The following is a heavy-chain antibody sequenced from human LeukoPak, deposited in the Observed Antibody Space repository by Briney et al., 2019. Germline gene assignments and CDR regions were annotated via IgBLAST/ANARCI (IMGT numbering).Heavy chain of an antibody. V-gene: IGHV4-39*01. Sequence: NPSETLSLTCTVSGGSISSSSYYWGWIRQPPGKGLEWIGSIYYSGSTYYNPSLKSRVTISVDTSKNQFSLKLSSVTAADTAVYYCASRRITMIVVDAFDIWGQGTMVTVSS. CDR2: IYYSGST. J-gene: IGHJ3*02. D-gene: IGHD3-22*01. CDR3: ASRRITMIVVDAFDI. CDR1: GGSISSSSYY.